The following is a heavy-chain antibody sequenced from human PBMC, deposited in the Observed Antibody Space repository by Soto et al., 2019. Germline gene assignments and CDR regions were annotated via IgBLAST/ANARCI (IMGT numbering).Heavy chain of an antibody. J-gene: IGHJ1*01. V-gene: IGHV3-48*02. D-gene: IGHD3-22*01. CDR3: ARDRGAYYYDSSGYYCQH. Sequence: PGGSLRLSCAASGFTFSSYSMKWVRQAPGKGLEWVSYISSSSSTIYYADSVKGRFTISRDNAKNSLYLQMNSLRDEDTAVYYCARDRGAYYYDSSGYYCQHWGQGTLVTVSS. CDR2: ISSSSSTI. CDR1: GFTFSSYS.